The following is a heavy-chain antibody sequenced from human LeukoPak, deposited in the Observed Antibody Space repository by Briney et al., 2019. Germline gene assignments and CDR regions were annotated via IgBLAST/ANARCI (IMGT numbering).Heavy chain of an antibody. CDR3: ARRAEIFSGYDLLNY. D-gene: IGHD5-12*01. CDR1: GFTFSSYA. J-gene: IGHJ4*02. Sequence: PGGSLRLSCAASGFTFSSYAMHWVRQAPGKGLEWVAVISYDGSNKYYADSVKGRFTISRDNSKNTLYLQMNSLRAEDTAVYYCARRAEIFSGYDLLNYWGQGTLVTVSS. V-gene: IGHV3-30-3*01. CDR2: ISYDGSNK.